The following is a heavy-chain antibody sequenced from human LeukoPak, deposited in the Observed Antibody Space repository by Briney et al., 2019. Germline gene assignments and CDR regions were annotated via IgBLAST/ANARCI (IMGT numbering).Heavy chain of an antibody. CDR2: IYPGDSDT. CDR3: ARLVYCSGGSCYPRDYYYYAMDV. V-gene: IGHV5-51*01. Sequence: GESLKISCKGSGYSFTSYWIGWVRQMPGKGLEWMGIIYPGDSDTTYSPSFQGHVTISADKSISTAYLQWSSLKASDTAMYYCARLVYCSGGSCYPRDYYYYAMDVWGQGTTVTVSS. J-gene: IGHJ6*02. D-gene: IGHD2-15*01. CDR1: GYSFTSYW.